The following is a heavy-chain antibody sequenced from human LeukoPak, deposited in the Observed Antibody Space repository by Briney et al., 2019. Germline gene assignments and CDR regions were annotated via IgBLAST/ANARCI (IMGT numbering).Heavy chain of an antibody. CDR1: GGSITYYF. CDR3: GREKSVTGSPYYFDY. J-gene: IGHJ4*02. Sequence: SETLSLTCTVSGGSITYYFWNWIRQPAGKGLEWIGRIYTNENTNYNPSLKSRVTMSVDPSKDQFSLKLNSVTAADTAIYYCGREKSVTGSPYYFDYWGQGILVTVSS. CDR2: IYTNENT. V-gene: IGHV4-4*07. D-gene: IGHD3-9*01.